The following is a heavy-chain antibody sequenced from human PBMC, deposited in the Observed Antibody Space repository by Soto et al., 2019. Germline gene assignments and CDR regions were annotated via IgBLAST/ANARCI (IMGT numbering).Heavy chain of an antibody. V-gene: IGHV3-30*18. CDR3: AKDYCTGGRCYSHWYFDL. J-gene: IGHJ2*01. CDR2: ISYDGSNK. CDR1: GFTFSSYG. Sequence: QVQLVESGGGVVQPGRSLRLSCAASGFTFSSYGMHWVRQAPGKGLEWVAGISYDGSNKYYADSVKGRFTISRDNSKNALYLQMNSLRAEDTAVYYSAKDYCTGGRCYSHWYFDLWVGGTLVTVSS. D-gene: IGHD2-15*01.